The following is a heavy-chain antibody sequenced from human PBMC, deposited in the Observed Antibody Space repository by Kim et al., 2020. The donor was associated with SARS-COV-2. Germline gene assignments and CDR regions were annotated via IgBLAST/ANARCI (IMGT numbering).Heavy chain of an antibody. D-gene: IGHD3-10*01. CDR2: ISYDGSSK. J-gene: IGHJ6*01. CDR1: GFTFSTYG. V-gene: IGHV3-30*18. CDR3: AKAVVRGVNYYYYGMDV. Sequence: GGSLRLSCAASGFTFSTYGMHWVRQAPGKGLEWVAVISYDGSSKYYGESVKGRFTISRDNPENTLYLQMNSLRPEDTAMYYCAKAVVRGVNYYYYGMDVWGQGTTVAVSS.